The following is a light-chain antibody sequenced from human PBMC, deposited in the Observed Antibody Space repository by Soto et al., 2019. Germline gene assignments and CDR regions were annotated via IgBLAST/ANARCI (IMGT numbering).Light chain of an antibody. CDR3: QQSYSTLRT. CDR2: AAS. J-gene: IGKJ3*01. CDR1: QSISSY. Sequence: DIQMTQSPSSLSASVGDRVTITCRASQSISSYLNWYQQKPGKAPKHLIYAASSLQSGVPSSLSGSVSRTDFSLPISSLQPEDFAYSYCQQSYSTLRTFGPGTKVDIK. V-gene: IGKV1-39*01.